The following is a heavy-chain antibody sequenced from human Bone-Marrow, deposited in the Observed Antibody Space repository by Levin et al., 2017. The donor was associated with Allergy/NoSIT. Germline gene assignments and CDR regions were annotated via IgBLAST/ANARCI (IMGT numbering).Heavy chain of an antibody. CDR3: ARARYYYDSSGYSV. J-gene: IGHJ4*02. Sequence: SQTLSLTCAVYGGSFSGSYWSWIRQPPGKGLEWIGEINHSGSTNYNPSLKSRVTISVDTSKNQFSLKLSSVTAADTAVYYCARARYYYDSSGYSVWGQGTLVTVSS. CDR2: INHSGST. V-gene: IGHV4-34*01. D-gene: IGHD3-22*01. CDR1: GGSFSGSY.